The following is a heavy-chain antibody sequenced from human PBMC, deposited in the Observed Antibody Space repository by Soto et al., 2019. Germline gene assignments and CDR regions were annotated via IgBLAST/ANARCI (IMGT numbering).Heavy chain of an antibody. CDR3: AKASGWFGEFDY. CDR1: GFTFSSYA. D-gene: IGHD3-10*01. J-gene: IGHJ4*02. V-gene: IGHV3-23*01. CDR2: ISGSGGST. Sequence: EVQLLESGGGLVQPGGSLRLSCAASGFTFSSYAMSWVRQAPGKGLEWVSAISGSGGSTYYADSVKGRFTISRDSSKNTLDLQTHSLRAEDTAVYYCAKASGWFGEFDYWGQGTLVTVSS.